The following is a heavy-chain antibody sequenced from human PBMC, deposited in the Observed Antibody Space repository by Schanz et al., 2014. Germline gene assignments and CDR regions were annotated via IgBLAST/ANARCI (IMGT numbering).Heavy chain of an antibody. Sequence: QDQLLQSGAAVKKPGSSVRVSCKASGGTLDTYKIAWVRQVPGQGLEWMGRIIPFLAVSNYAQDFQGRVTFTAVRATSTVHMDLRSLRSEDTGLYYCARAGRGYAYPLNSYPMDDWGQGTAVIVSS. V-gene: IGHV1-69*02. CDR1: GGTLDTYK. CDR3: ARAGRGYAYPLNSYPMDD. D-gene: IGHD3-16*01. CDR2: IIPFLAVS. J-gene: IGHJ6*02.